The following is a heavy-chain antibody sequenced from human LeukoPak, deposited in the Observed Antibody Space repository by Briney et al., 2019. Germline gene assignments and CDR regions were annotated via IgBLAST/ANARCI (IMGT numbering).Heavy chain of an antibody. CDR2: IYTSGST. D-gene: IGHD2-21*02. V-gene: IGHV4-38-2*02. Sequence: PSETLSLTCTVSGYSISSGYYWGWIRQPPGKGLEWIGRIYTSGSTNYNPSLKSRVTISVDTSKNQFSLKLSSVTAADTAVYYCARTPYCGGDCYSFDYWGQGTLVTVSS. CDR3: ARTPYCGGDCYSFDY. CDR1: GYSISSGYY. J-gene: IGHJ4*02.